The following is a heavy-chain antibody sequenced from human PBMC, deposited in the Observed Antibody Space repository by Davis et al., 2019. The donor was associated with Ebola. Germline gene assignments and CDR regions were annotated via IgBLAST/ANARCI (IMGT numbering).Heavy chain of an antibody. CDR1: GGSFSGYY. D-gene: IGHD3-3*01. J-gene: IGHJ6*02. V-gene: IGHV4-34*01. Sequence: GSLRLSCAVYGGSFSGYYWSWIRQPPGKGLEWIGEINHSGSTNYNPSLKSRVTISVDTSKNQFSLKLSSVTAADTAVYYCAIRNYDFWSGYYYYYYGMDVWGQGTTVTVSS. CDR3: AIRNYDFWSGYYYYYYGMDV. CDR2: INHSGST.